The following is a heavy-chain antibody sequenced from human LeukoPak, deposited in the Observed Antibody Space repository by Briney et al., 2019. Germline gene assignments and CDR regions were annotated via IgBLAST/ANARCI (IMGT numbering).Heavy chain of an antibody. CDR1: GFTFSSYE. V-gene: IGHV3-48*03. J-gene: IGHJ4*02. CDR3: ARGVYYSGYGNFDY. Sequence: QPGGSLRLSCAASGFTFSSYEMNWVRQAPGKGLEWVSYISSSGSTIYYADSVKGRFTISRDNAKNSLYLQMNSLRAEDTAVYYCARGVYYSGYGNFDYWGQGTLVTVPS. CDR2: ISSSGSTI. D-gene: IGHD5-12*01.